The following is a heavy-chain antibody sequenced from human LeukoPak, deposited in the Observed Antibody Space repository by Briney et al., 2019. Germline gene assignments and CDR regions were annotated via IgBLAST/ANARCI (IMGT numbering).Heavy chain of an antibody. D-gene: IGHD3-22*01. CDR3: ARHYYDSTGYYYFDY. CDR1: GDSITGSSYY. V-gene: IGHV4-39*01. CDR2: MFYSGRT. J-gene: IGHJ4*02. Sequence: PSETLSVTCTVSGDSITGSSYYWGWLRQPPGKGLGWIESMFYSGRTYSNPSRKSRVTISVDTSKNQFSLKLSSVTAADTAVYYCARHYYDSTGYYYFDYWGQGTLVTVSS.